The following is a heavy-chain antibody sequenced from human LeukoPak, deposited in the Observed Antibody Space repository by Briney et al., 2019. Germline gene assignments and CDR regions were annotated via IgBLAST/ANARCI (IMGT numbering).Heavy chain of an antibody. CDR2: INDSGST. J-gene: IGHJ4*02. D-gene: IGHD4-17*01. CDR1: GESFSGYY. Sequence: SETLSLTCAVYGESFSGYYWSWIRQSPGKGLEWIGEINDSGSTNYNPSLKSRVTISVDTSKNQSSLRLNSVTAADTAVYYCARRRGAYGDFVYWGQGTLVTVSS. V-gene: IGHV4-34*01. CDR3: ARRRGAYGDFVY.